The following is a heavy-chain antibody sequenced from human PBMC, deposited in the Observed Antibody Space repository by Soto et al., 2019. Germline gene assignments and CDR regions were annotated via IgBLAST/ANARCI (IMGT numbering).Heavy chain of an antibody. CDR1: GGSISSYY. J-gene: IGHJ4*02. D-gene: IGHD3-22*01. Sequence: PSETLSLTCTVSGGSISSYYWSWIRQPPGKGLEWIGYIYYSGSTNYNPSLKSRVTISVDTSKNQFSLNLNSVTAADTAVYYCAGSHDSSGYYTPDFDYWGQRTLVTVS. V-gene: IGHV4-59*12. CDR2: IYYSGST. CDR3: AGSHDSSGYYTPDFDY.